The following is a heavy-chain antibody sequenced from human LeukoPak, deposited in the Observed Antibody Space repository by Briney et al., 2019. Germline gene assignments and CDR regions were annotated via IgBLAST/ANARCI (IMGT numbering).Heavy chain of an antibody. Sequence: SETLSLTCTVSGGSISSGGYYWSWIRQHPGKGLEWIGYIYYSGSTYYNPSLKSRVTISVDTSKNQFSLKLSSVTAADTAVYYCARGDIIVGPIWGQGNLVTVSS. CDR3: ARGDIIVGPI. V-gene: IGHV4-31*03. CDR1: GGSISSGGYY. J-gene: IGHJ4*02. CDR2: IYYSGST. D-gene: IGHD1-26*01.